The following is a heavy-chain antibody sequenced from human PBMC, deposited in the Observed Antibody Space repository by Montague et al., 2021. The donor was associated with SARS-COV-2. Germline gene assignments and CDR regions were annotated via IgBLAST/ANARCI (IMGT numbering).Heavy chain of an antibody. CDR3: ARGGGYSDLHYFDY. Sequence: TLSLTCLVSGGSVRSTSYYWGWIRQPPGKGLEWIGYIYHSGDTYYNPSLKSRVTISVDRSKNQSSLRLGSVTAADTAVYYCARGGGYSDLHYFDYWGQGTLVTVSS. CDR2: IYHSGDT. D-gene: IGHD4-17*01. V-gene: IGHV4-30-2*01. CDR1: GGSVRSTSYY. J-gene: IGHJ4*02.